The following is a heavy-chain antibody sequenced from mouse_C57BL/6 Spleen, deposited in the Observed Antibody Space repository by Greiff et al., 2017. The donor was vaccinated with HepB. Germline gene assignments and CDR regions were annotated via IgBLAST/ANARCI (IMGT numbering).Heavy chain of an antibody. J-gene: IGHJ3*01. V-gene: IGHV6-3*01. CDR2: IRLKSDNYAT. Sequence: EVKVEESGGGLVQPGGSMKLSCVASGFTFSNYWMNWVRQSPEKGLEWVAQIRLKSDNYATHYAESVKGRFTISRDDSKSSVYLQMNNLRAEDTGSYYCTGQGRLRSFAYWGQGTLVTVSA. D-gene: IGHD2-4*01. CDR3: TGQGRLRSFAY. CDR1: GFTFSNYW.